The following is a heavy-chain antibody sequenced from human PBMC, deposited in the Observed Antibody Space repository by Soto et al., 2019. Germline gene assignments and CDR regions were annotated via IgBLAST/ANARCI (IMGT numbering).Heavy chain of an antibody. CDR3: AGVSAGLGYCTNGVCYRNWFDP. CDR2: INHSGST. Sequence: NPSETLSLTCAVYGGSFSGYYWSWIRQPPGKGLEWIGEINHSGSTNYNPSLKSRVTISVDTSKNQFSLKLSSVTAADTAVYYCAGVSAGLGYCTNGVCYRNWFDPWGQGTLVTVSS. V-gene: IGHV4-34*01. CDR1: GGSFSGYY. J-gene: IGHJ5*02. D-gene: IGHD2-8*01.